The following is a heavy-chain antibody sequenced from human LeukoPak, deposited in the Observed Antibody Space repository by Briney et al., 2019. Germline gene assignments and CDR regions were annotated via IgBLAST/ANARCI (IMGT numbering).Heavy chain of an antibody. CDR2: INPNSGGT. V-gene: IGHV1-2*02. CDR1: GYTFTGYY. Sequence: ASVKVSCKASGYTFTGYYMHWVRQAPGQGLEWMGWINPNSGGTNYAQKFQGRVTMTRDTSISTAYMELSSLRSEDTAVYYCARDGETNYYDSSGLLGDIWGQGTMVTVSS. CDR3: ARDGETNYYDSSGLLGDI. J-gene: IGHJ3*02. D-gene: IGHD3-22*01.